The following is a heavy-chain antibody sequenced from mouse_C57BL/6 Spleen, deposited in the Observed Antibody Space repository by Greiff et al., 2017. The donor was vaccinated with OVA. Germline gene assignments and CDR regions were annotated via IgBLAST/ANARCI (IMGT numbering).Heavy chain of an antibody. CDR1: GFSLTSYA. D-gene: IGHD1-1*01. V-gene: IGHV2-9-1*01. Sequence: VKVVESGPGLVAPSQSLSITCTVSGFSLTSYAISWVRQPPGKGLEWLGVIWTGGGTNYNSALKSRLSISKDNSKSQVFLKMNSLQTDDTARYYCARFITTVGYYFDYWGQGTTLTVSS. J-gene: IGHJ2*01. CDR3: ARFITTVGYYFDY. CDR2: IWTGGGT.